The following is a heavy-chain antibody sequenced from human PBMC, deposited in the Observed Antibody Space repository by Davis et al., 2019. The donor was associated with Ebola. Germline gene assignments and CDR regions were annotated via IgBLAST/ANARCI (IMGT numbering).Heavy chain of an antibody. CDR1: GFTFSSYG. Sequence: GGSLRLSCAASGFTFSSYGMHWVRQAPGKGLEWVAVISYDGSNKYYADSVKGRFTISRDNAKNSLSLQMNSLRAEDTAVYYCARAWVARMDGKIPLGGYWGQGTLVTVSS. CDR3: ARAWVARMDGKIPLGGY. V-gene: IGHV3-30*03. D-gene: IGHD7-27*01. J-gene: IGHJ4*02. CDR2: ISYDGSNK.